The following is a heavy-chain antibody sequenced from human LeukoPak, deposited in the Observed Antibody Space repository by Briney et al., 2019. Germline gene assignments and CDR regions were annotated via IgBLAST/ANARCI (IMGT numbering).Heavy chain of an antibody. J-gene: IGHJ5*02. D-gene: IGHD6-6*01. CDR2: IYYSGST. Sequence: SETLSLTCTVSGGSISSYYWSWIRQPPGKGLEWIGYIYYSGSTNYNPSLKSRVTISVDTSKNQFSLKLSSVTAADTAVYYCAREVDSSYSGDWFDLWGQGTLVTVSS. CDR3: AREVDSSYSGDWFDL. V-gene: IGHV4-59*01. CDR1: GGSISSYY.